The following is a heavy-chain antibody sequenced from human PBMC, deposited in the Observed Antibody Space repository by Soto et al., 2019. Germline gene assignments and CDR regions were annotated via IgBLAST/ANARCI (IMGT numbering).Heavy chain of an antibody. J-gene: IGHJ6*02. CDR2: IYYSGST. V-gene: IGHV4-31*03. CDR1: GGSISSGAYY. Sequence: QVQLQESGPGLVKPSQTLSLTCTFSGGSISSGAYYWSWIRQHPGKGLEWIGYIYYSGSTYYNPSLKGRVTISVDTAENQFSRKLSSVTAADTAVYYCARGGLGYCSGGSCYSAELSRYYYGMDVWGQGTTVTVSS. CDR3: ARGGLGYCSGGSCYSAELSRYYYGMDV. D-gene: IGHD2-15*01.